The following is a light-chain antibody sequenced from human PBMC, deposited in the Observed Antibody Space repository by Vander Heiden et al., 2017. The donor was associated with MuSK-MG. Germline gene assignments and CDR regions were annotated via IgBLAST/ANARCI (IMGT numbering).Light chain of an antibody. CDR1: SSDVGGYNY. J-gene: IGLJ2*01. CDR2: DVS. Sequence: QSALTQPASVSGSPGQSITISSTGTSSDVGGYNYVSWYQQHPGKANKLMIYDVSKRPSGVSNRFSGSKSGNTASLTISGLQDEDEADYYCSSDTSSSTLVFGGGTKLTVL. V-gene: IGLV2-14*01. CDR3: SSDTSSSTLV.